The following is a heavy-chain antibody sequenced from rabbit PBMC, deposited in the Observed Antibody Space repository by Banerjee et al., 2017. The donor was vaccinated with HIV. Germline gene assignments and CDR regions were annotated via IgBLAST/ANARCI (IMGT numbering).Heavy chain of an antibody. CDR3: ARDTGTSFSSYGMDL. CDR1: GFSFSSSDY. D-gene: IGHD7-1*01. CDR2: IAGDSSGFT. Sequence: QSLEESGGDLVKPGASLTLTCTASGFSFSSSDYMCWVRQAPGKGLEWISCIAGDSSGFTYSATWEKGRFTCSRTSSTTVTLQMTSLTVADTALYFCARDTGTSFSSYGMDLWGKGTLVTVS. V-gene: IGHV1S40*01. J-gene: IGHJ6*01.